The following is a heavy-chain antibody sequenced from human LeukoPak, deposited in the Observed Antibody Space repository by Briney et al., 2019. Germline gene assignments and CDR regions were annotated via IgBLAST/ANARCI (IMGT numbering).Heavy chain of an antibody. D-gene: IGHD3-10*01. Sequence: PGGSLRLSCAASGFTFSDYYMNWIRQAPGKGLEWVSSFNDTGSSTYYADSVKGRFTISRDYSKNTLYLQMTNLRAEDTAVYFCAKDLLRIYWRTFDSWGQGALVIVSS. J-gene: IGHJ4*02. V-gene: IGHV3-11*01. CDR3: AKDLLRIYWRTFDS. CDR1: GFTFSDYY. CDR2: FNDTGSST.